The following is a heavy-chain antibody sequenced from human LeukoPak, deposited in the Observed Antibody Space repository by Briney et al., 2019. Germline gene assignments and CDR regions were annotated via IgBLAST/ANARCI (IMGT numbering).Heavy chain of an antibody. D-gene: IGHD6-19*01. CDR1: GFTFRSYD. Sequence: PGGSLRLSCAASGFTFRSYDMHWVRQAPGKGLEWVSAIDTAGDTYYPGSVKGRFTISRENAKNSLYLQMNSLRVGDTAVYYCARAEYSSGWYDYWGQGTLVTVSS. CDR3: ARAEYSSGWYDY. V-gene: IGHV3-13*01. CDR2: IDTAGDT. J-gene: IGHJ4*02.